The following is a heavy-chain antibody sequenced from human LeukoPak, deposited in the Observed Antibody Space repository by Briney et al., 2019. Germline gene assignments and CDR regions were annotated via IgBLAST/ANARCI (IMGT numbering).Heavy chain of an antibody. CDR3: ARDSFRIAAAGRGDGFDI. CDR2: ISASNGNT. D-gene: IGHD6-13*01. CDR1: AYTFTSYA. Sequence: ASVTVSCTASAYTFTSYAISWVRQAPGQGLEWMGWISASNGNTNYAQKLHGRVTMTTDTSTSTAYMELRSLRSDDTAVYYCARDSFRIAAAGRGDGFDIWGQRTMVTVSS. V-gene: IGHV1-18*01. J-gene: IGHJ3*02.